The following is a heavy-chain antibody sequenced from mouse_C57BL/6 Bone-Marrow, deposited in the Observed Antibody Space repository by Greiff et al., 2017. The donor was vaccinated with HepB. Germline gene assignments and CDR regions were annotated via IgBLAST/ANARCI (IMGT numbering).Heavy chain of an antibody. J-gene: IGHJ1*03. Sequence: QVQLQQSGAELVRPGASVKLSCKASGYTFTDYYINWVKQRPGQGLEWIARIYPGSGNTYYNEKFKGKATLTAEKSSSTAYMQLSSLTSEDSAVYFCARDSNPYFDVWGTGTTVTVSS. CDR3: ARDSNPYFDV. CDR2: IYPGSGNT. CDR1: GYTFTDYY. D-gene: IGHD2-5*01. V-gene: IGHV1-76*01.